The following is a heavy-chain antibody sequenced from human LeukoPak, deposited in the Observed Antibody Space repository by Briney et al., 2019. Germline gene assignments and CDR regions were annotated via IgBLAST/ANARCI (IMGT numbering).Heavy chain of an antibody. J-gene: IGHJ4*02. CDR2: IYYSGST. CDR1: GGSISSSSYY. D-gene: IGHD6-13*01. Sequence: SETLSLTCTVSGGSISSSSYYWGWIRQPPGKGLEWIGSIYYSGSTYYNPSLKSRVTVSVDTSKNQFSLKLSSATAADTAVYYCARVRSLTAAGSFDYWGQGTLVTVSS. V-gene: IGHV4-39*01. CDR3: ARVRSLTAAGSFDY.